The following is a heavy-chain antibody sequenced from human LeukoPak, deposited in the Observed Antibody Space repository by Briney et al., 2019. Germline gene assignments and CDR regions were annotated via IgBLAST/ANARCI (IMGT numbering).Heavy chain of an antibody. CDR2: INTDGSNT. D-gene: IGHD6-19*01. Sequence: GGSLRLSCAASGFTFSSYWMQWVRQAPGKELVWVSRINTDGSNTSYADSVKGRFTISRDNAKNTLYLQMNSLRAEDTAVYYCARDSRGTEAGTSNDYWGQGTLVTVSS. CDR1: GFTFSSYW. CDR3: ARDSRGTEAGTSNDY. J-gene: IGHJ4*02. V-gene: IGHV3-74*01.